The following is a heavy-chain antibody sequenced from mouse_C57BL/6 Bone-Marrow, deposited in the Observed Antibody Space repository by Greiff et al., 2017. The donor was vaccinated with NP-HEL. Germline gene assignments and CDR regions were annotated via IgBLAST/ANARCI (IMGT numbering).Heavy chain of an antibody. CDR1: GFTFSDYG. J-gene: IGHJ1*03. Sequence: VKVVESGGGLVKPGGSLKLSCAASGFTFSDYGMHWVRQAPEKGLEWVAYISSGSSTIYYADTVKGRFTISRDNAKNTLFLQMTSLRSEDTAMYYCARFGSSWYFDVWGTGTTVTVSS. CDR2: ISSGSSTI. D-gene: IGHD1-1*01. V-gene: IGHV5-17*01. CDR3: ARFGSSWYFDV.